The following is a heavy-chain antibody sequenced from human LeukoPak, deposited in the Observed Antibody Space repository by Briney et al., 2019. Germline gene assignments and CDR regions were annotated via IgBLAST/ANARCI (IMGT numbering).Heavy chain of an antibody. CDR3: ARGPKKNYYGMDV. V-gene: IGHV3-74*01. CDR2: IRSDGGET. Sequence: GGSLRLSCAASGFTFTYHWMHWVRQGPGKGLVWVSRIRSDGGETNYADSVKGRFTISRDNAKNTLYLQMNSLRAEDTAVYYCARGPKKNYYGMDVWGQGTTVTVSS. CDR1: GFTFTYHW. J-gene: IGHJ6*02.